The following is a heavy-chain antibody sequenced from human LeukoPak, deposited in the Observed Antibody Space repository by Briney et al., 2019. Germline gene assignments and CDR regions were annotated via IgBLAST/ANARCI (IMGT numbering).Heavy chain of an antibody. D-gene: IGHD1-26*01. CDR3: AKDSGSYSDAFDI. J-gene: IGHJ3*02. V-gene: IGHV3-30*18. CDR1: GFTFDDYA. CDR2: ISYDGSNK. Sequence: QAGRSLRLSCAASGFTFDDYAMHWVRQAPGEGLEWVAVISYDGSNKYYADSVKGRFTISRDNSKNTLYLQMNSLRAEDTAVYYCAKDSGSYSDAFDIWGQGTMVTVSS.